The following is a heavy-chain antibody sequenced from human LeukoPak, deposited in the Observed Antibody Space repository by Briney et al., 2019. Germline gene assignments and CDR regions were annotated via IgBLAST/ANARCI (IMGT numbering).Heavy chain of an antibody. V-gene: IGHV1-24*01. Sequence: ASVKVSCKISGFGLSVLSIHWMRQAPGKGLEWVGGIRPETGEPTFAQKFRGRVTITEDTFTDTGYLELRGLTSEDTAVYYCSTDSGRSYFYFDFWGQGTLVTVSS. CDR3: STDSGRSYFYFDF. CDR2: IRPETGEP. CDR1: GFGLSVLS. J-gene: IGHJ4*02. D-gene: IGHD3-10*01.